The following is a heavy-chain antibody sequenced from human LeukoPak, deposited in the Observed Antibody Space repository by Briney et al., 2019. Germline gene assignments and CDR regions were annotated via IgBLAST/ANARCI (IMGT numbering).Heavy chain of an antibody. Sequence: GGSLRLSCAASGFTFSDFYMSWIRQAPWEELESVSYISGSSSNINYADSVKGRFTISRDNAKNSLYLQMSNLRAEDTAVYYCTRHPAEGDYWGQGTLVTVSS. CDR3: TRHPAEGDY. CDR1: GFTFSDFY. V-gene: IGHV3-11*03. J-gene: IGHJ4*02. D-gene: IGHD2-15*01. CDR2: ISGSSSNI.